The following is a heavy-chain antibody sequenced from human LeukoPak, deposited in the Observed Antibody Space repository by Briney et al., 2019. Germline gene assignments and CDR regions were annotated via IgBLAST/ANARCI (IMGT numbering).Heavy chain of an antibody. J-gene: IGHJ4*02. D-gene: IGHD2-2*01. CDR1: GFTFSSYA. V-gene: IGHV3-23*01. CDR2: ISGSGGSA. CDR3: AKGRYYFDY. Sequence: GGSLRLSCAASGFTFSSYAMSWVRQAPGKGLEWVSAISGSGGSAYYADSVKGRLTIPRDNSKNTLYLQMNSLRAEDTAVYYCAKGRYYFDYWGQGTLVTVSS.